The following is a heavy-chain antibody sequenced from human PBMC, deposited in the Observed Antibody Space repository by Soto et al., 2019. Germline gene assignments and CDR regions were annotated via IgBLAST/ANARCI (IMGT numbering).Heavy chain of an antibody. J-gene: IGHJ6*02. Sequence: SETLSLTCTVSGGSIISYYWSWIRQPPGKGLEWIGYIYYSGSTNYNPSLKSRINKSVDTSKNQFSLKLSFVTAADTAVYYCARYHYYYGMDVWGQGTTVA. CDR3: ARYHYYYGMDV. CDR2: IYYSGST. V-gene: IGHV4-59*01. CDR1: GGSIISYY.